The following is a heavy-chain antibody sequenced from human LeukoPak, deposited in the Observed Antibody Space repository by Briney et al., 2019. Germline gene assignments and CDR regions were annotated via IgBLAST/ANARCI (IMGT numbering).Heavy chain of an antibody. D-gene: IGHD5-24*01. V-gene: IGHV1-18*01. CDR3: ARTPRNGYIEGY. Sequence: ASVKVSCKTSGYSFILYGISWVRQAPGQGPEWMGWISTSTGDTKYTQNFQGRVTMARDTSISTAYMELSSLRSEDTAVYYCARTPRNGYIEGYWGQGTLVTVSS. CDR1: GYSFILYG. CDR2: ISTSTGDT. J-gene: IGHJ4*02.